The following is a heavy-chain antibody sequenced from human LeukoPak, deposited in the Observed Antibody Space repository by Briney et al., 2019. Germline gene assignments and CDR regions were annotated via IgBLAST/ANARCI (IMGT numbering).Heavy chain of an antibody. CDR1: GFTFSSYW. D-gene: IGHD2-2*01. Sequence: GGSLRLSCAASGFTFSSYWMSWVRQAPGKGLEWVANIKQDGSEKYYVDSVKGRLTISRDNAKNSLYLQMNSLRAEHTAVYYCARESSSTGYYMDVWGKGTTVTVSS. CDR3: ARESSSTGYYMDV. J-gene: IGHJ6*03. V-gene: IGHV3-7*01. CDR2: IKQDGSEK.